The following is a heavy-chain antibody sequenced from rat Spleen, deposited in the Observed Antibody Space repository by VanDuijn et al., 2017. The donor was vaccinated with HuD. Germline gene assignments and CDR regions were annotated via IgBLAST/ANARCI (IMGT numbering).Heavy chain of an antibody. V-gene: IGHV5-25*01. D-gene: IGHD1-11*01. CDR1: GFTFSNYY. CDR2: ISTGGGNT. Sequence: EVQLVESGGGLVQPGRSMKLSCAASGFTFSNYYMAWVRQAPTKGLEWVASISTGGGNTNYRDSVKGRFTISRDNAKSTLYLQMDSLRSEDTATYYCAGGNYGGYWFAYWGQGTLVTVSS. J-gene: IGHJ3*01. CDR3: AGGNYGGYWFAY.